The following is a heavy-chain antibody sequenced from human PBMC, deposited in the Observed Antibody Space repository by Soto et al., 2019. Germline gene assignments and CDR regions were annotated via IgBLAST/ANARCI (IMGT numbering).Heavy chain of an antibody. Sequence: QVQLVQSGAEVKKPGASVKVSCKASGYTFTSYAMHWVRQAPGQRLEWMGWINAGNGNTKYSQKFQGRVTITRDTSASTDYMELSSLRSEDTAVYYCARLVSGYPFDYWGQGTLVTVSS. CDR1: GYTFTSYA. CDR3: ARLVSGYPFDY. J-gene: IGHJ4*02. CDR2: INAGNGNT. D-gene: IGHD2-15*01. V-gene: IGHV1-3*01.